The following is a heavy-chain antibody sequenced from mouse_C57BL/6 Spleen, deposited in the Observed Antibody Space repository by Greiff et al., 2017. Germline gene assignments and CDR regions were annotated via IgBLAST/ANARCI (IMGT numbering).Heavy chain of an antibody. J-gene: IGHJ2*01. CDR2: ITPSTGGT. CDR1: GYSFTGYY. CDR3: VNADFDY. V-gene: IGHV1-42*01. Sequence: EVQLQQSGPELVKPGASVKISCKASGYSFTGYYMNWVKQSPEKSLEWIGEITPSTGGTTYNQKFKAKATLTVDKSSSTAYMQLKSLTSEDSAVYYCVNADFDYWGQGTTLTVSS.